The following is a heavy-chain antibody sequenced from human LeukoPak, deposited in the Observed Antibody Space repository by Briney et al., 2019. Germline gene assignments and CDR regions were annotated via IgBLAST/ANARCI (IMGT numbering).Heavy chain of an antibody. CDR2: ISDSSAM. Sequence: GGSLRLSCAASGFTFSTYSMKWVLQAPGEGLEWVSYISDSSAMYYADSVRGRFTISRENDKNPLFLQMNSLRAEDTAVYYCARDGGYSGYDADCWGQGTLVTVSS. CDR1: GFTFSTYS. CDR3: ARDGGYSGYDADC. J-gene: IGHJ4*02. V-gene: IGHV3-48*01. D-gene: IGHD5-12*01.